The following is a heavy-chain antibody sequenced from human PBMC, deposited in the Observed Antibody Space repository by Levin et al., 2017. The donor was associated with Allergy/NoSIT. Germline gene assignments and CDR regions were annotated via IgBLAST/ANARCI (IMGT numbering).Heavy chain of an antibody. CDR2: ITNGAT. V-gene: IGHV3-11*01. J-gene: IGHJ4*02. CDR3: AKMSSSRTSFDQ. CDR1: GFRFSDYY. D-gene: IGHD6-13*01. Sequence: GGSLRLSCAASGFRFSDYYMSWIRQAPGTGLQWVSYITNGATYYTNYGEGRLTISRDNTRNSPFLHMNSLRAEATAVYSCAKMSSSRTSFDQWGQGTLVTVAS.